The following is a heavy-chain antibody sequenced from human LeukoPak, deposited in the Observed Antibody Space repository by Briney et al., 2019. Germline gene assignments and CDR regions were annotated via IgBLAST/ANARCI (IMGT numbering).Heavy chain of an antibody. CDR1: GVSISSSSYY. CDR2: IYYSGST. Sequence: SETLSLTCTVSGVSISSSSYYWGWIRQPPGKGLEWIGSIYYSGSTYYNPSLKSRVTISVDTSKNQFSLKLSSVTAADTAVYYCTWLKLWGQGTMVTVSS. V-gene: IGHV4-39*01. D-gene: IGHD6-19*01. CDR3: TWLKL. J-gene: IGHJ3*01.